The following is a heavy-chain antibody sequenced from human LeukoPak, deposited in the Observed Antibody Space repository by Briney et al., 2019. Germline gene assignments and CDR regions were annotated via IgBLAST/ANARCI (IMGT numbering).Heavy chain of an antibody. Sequence: PSETLSLTCAVYGGSFSGYYWSWIRQPPGKGLEWIGEINHSGSTNYNPSLKSRVTISVDTSKNQFSLKLSSVTAADTAVYYCARLLRLYYFDYWGQGTLVTVSS. CDR3: ARLLRLYYFDY. J-gene: IGHJ4*02. V-gene: IGHV4-34*01. CDR2: INHSGST. CDR1: GGSFSGYY.